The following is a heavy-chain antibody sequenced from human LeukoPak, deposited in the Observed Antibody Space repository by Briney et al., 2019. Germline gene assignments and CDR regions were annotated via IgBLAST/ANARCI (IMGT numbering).Heavy chain of an antibody. D-gene: IGHD3-9*01. V-gene: IGHV3-66*01. CDR3: AKSMDILTGYLWSLDY. CDR2: IYSGGST. J-gene: IGHJ4*02. CDR1: GFTVSSNY. Sequence: GGSLRLSCAASGFTVSSNYMSWVRQAPGKGLEWVSVIYSGGSTYYADSVKGRFTISRDNSKNTLYLQMNSLRAEDTAVYYCAKSMDILTGYLWSLDYWGQGTLVTVSS.